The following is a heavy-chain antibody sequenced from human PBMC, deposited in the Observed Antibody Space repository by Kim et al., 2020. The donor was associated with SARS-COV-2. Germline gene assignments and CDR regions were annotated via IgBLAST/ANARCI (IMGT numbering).Heavy chain of an antibody. V-gene: IGHV1-69*13. CDR1: GGTFSSYA. CDR2: IIPIFGTA. CDR3: ARGASDYCSSTSCYLSSFDY. J-gene: IGHJ4*02. D-gene: IGHD2-2*01. Sequence: SVKVSCKASGGTFSSYAISWVRQAPGQGLEWMGGIIPIFGTANYAQKFQGRVTITADESTSTAYMELSSLRSEDTAVYYCARGASDYCSSTSCYLSSFDYWGQGTLVTVSS.